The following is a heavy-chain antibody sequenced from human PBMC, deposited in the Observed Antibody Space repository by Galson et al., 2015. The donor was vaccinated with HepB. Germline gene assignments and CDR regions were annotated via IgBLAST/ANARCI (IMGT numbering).Heavy chain of an antibody. D-gene: IGHD6-19*01. Sequence: SLRLSCAASGFTFSSYSMNWVRQAPGKGLEWVSSISSSSSYIYYADSVKGRFTISRDNAKNSLYLQMNSLRAEDTAVYYCAGAVQGSGWYEVSPYWFDPWGQGTLVTVSS. CDR3: AGAVQGSGWYEVSPYWFDP. CDR1: GFTFSSYS. CDR2: ISSSSSYI. J-gene: IGHJ5*02. V-gene: IGHV3-21*01.